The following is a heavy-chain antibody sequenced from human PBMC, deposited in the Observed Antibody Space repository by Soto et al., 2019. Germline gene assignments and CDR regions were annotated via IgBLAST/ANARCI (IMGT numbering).Heavy chain of an antibody. J-gene: IGHJ4*02. V-gene: IGHV3-48*02. CDR1: GFPFRTYA. D-gene: IGHD5-12*01. CDR2: INHNRDTI. CDR3: VRDRGYTGYDLEY. Sequence: EVQLVESGGGLIQPGGSLRVSCAASGFPFRTYAMNWVRQAPGKGLEWVSYINHNRDTIYYADSVKGRFTISRDKANYSLYLQMNSLRDDDTAVYYCVRDRGYTGYDLEYWGQGTLVNVSS.